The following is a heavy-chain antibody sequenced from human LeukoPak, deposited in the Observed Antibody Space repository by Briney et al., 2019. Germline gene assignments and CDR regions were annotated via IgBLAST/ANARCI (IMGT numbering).Heavy chain of an antibody. CDR1: GGSISSYY. CDR3: ARKISSGWFFDY. V-gene: IGHV4-59*08. J-gene: IGHJ4*02. Sequence: PSETLSLTCTVSGGSISSYYWSWIRQPPGKGLEWIGCIYYSGSTNYNPSLKSRVTISVDTSKHQFSLKLSSVTAADTAVYYCARKISSGWFFDYWGQGTLVTVSS. CDR2: IYYSGST. D-gene: IGHD6-19*01.